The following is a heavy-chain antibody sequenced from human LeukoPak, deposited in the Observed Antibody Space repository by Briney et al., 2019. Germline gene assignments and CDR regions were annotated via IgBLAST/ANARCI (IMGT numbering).Heavy chain of an antibody. CDR1: GFTFSSYS. Sequence: GGSLRLSCAASGFTFSSYSMNWVRQAPGKGLEWVAVIWYDGSNKYYADSVKGRFTISRDNSKNTLYLQMNSLRAEDTAVYYCARVMGATLFDYWGQGTLVTVSS. V-gene: IGHV3-33*08. J-gene: IGHJ4*02. CDR3: ARVMGATLFDY. CDR2: IWYDGSNK. D-gene: IGHD1-26*01.